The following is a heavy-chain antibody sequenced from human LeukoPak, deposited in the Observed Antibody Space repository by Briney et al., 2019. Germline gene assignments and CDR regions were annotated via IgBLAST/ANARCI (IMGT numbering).Heavy chain of an antibody. J-gene: IGHJ4*02. D-gene: IGHD5-18*01. CDR2: ISYDGSNK. CDR1: GFTFSSYG. Sequence: PGGSLRLSCAASGFTFSSYGMPWVRQAPGKGLEWVAVISYDGSNKYYADSVKGRFTISRDNSKNTLYLQTNSLRAEDTAVYYCAKDTIGYSYGTFDYWGQGTLVTVSS. CDR3: AKDTIGYSYGTFDY. V-gene: IGHV3-30*18.